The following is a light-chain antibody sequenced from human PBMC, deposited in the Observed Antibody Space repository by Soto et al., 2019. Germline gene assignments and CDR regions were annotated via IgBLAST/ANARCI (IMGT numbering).Light chain of an antibody. CDR3: QQRSDWPPFT. Sequence: EIVLTQSPATLSLSPGERATLSCRASQSVNSYLAWYQQKPGQAPRLPIYDASNRATGIPARFSGSGSGTDFTLTISSLEPEDFAVYYCQQRSDWPPFTFGPGTKVDIK. V-gene: IGKV3-11*01. J-gene: IGKJ3*01. CDR2: DAS. CDR1: QSVNSY.